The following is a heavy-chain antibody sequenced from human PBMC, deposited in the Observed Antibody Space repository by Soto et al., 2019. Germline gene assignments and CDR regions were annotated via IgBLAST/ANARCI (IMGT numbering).Heavy chain of an antibody. J-gene: IGHJ3*02. CDR1: GFTFSSSA. CDR2: ISYDGRNK. Sequence: GGSLRLSCAASGFTFSSSAMPWVRQAPGKGLEWVAVISYDGRNKYHADSDKGRFTISRDNAKTTLYLHMNSLIAEDTAVCYCARENSVAGRAYGTWGQGTMVTVSS. D-gene: IGHD2-15*01. V-gene: IGHV3-30*04. CDR3: ARENSVAGRAYGT.